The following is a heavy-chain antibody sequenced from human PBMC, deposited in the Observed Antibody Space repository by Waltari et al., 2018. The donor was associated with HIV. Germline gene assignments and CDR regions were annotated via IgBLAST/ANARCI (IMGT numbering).Heavy chain of an antibody. CDR3: ARGQRGYSGYDLDY. CDR1: GGSFRGYY. Sequence: QVQLQQWGAGLLKPSETLSLTCAVYGGSFRGYYWRWIRPPPGKGLGWIGELNHSGSTNYNPSLKSRVTISVDTSKNQFSLKLSSVTAADTAVYYCARGQRGYSGYDLDYWGQGTLVTVSS. J-gene: IGHJ4*02. CDR2: LNHSGST. V-gene: IGHV4-34*01. D-gene: IGHD5-12*01.